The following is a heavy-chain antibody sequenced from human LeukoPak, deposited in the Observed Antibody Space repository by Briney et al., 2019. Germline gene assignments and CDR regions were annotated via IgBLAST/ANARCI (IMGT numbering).Heavy chain of an antibody. CDR3: ASGLSGYHTVGY. J-gene: IGHJ4*02. D-gene: IGHD3-9*01. V-gene: IGHV3-21*01. Sequence: TGGSLRLSCAASGFTFSTYRMTWVRQAPGKGLEWVSSISSSSSYIYYADSVKGRFTISRDNAKNSLYLQMNSLRAEDTAVYYCASGLSGYHTVGYWGQGTLVTVSS. CDR1: GFTFSTYR. CDR2: ISSSSSYI.